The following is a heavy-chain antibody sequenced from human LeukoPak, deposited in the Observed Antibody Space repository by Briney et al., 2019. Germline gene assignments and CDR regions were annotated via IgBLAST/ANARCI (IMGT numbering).Heavy chain of an antibody. J-gene: IGHJ5*02. CDR2: INWNGGST. V-gene: IGHV3-20*04. CDR3: ARGSPNWFDP. CDR1: GFTFDDYG. Sequence: GGSLRLSCAASGFTFDDYGMSWVRQAPGKGLEWVSGINWNGGSTGYADSVKGRFTISRNNAKNSLYLQMNSLRAEDTAVYSCARGSPNWFDPWGQGTLVTVSS.